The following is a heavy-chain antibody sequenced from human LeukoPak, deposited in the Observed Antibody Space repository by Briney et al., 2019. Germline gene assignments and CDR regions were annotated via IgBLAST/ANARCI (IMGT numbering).Heavy chain of an antibody. D-gene: IGHD6-13*01. V-gene: IGHV3-49*03. CDR2: IRSKAYGGTT. Sequence: PGGSLRLSCTASGFTFGDYAMSWFRQAPGRGLEWVGFIRSKAYGGTTEYAASVKGRFTISRDDSKSIAYLQMNSLKTEDTAVYYCTRDSSSWYGYYFDYWGQGTLVTVSS. CDR1: GFTFGDYA. CDR3: TRDSSSWYGYYFDY. J-gene: IGHJ4*02.